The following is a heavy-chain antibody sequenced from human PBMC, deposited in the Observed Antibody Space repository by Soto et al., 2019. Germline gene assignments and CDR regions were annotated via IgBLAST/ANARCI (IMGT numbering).Heavy chain of an antibody. V-gene: IGHV3-23*01. CDR2: IGGSGGTT. D-gene: IGHD3-10*01. CDR3: AKGRPESYGMCNY. CDR1: GFTFSNYA. J-gene: IGHJ4*02. Sequence: PGGSLRLSCAASGFTFSNYAMSWIRQAPGKGLEWVSAIGGSGGTTYYADSVKGRSTISRDNSKNTLYLQMNSLRVEDTAVYYCAKGRPESYGMCNYWGQGTLVTVSS.